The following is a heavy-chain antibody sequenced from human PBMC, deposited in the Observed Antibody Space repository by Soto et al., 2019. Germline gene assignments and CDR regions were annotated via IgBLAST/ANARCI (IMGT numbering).Heavy chain of an antibody. Sequence: SVKVSCKASGGTFSSYAISWVRQAPGQGLEWMGGIIPIFGTANYAQKFQGRVTITADESTSTAYMELSSLRSEDTAGYYCARYLVPIYDSRIYAFDIWGQGTMVTVSS. CDR1: GGTFSSYA. CDR3: ARYLVPIYDSRIYAFDI. D-gene: IGHD3-22*01. J-gene: IGHJ3*02. CDR2: IIPIFGTA. V-gene: IGHV1-69*13.